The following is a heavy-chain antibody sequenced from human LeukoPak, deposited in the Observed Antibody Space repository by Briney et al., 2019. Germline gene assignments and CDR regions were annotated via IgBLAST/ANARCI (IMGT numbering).Heavy chain of an antibody. Sequence: GGSLRLSCAASVFTFKNYWMSWVRQAPWTGLEWVANIKQDGSDRNYVTSVRGRFTISRDNAESSLFLQMNSLRAEDTAVYYCVRNLAVAGTCFDSWGQGTLVTVSS. D-gene: IGHD6-19*01. CDR3: VRNLAVAGTCFDS. CDR1: VFTFKNYW. V-gene: IGHV3-7*03. CDR2: IKQDGSDR. J-gene: IGHJ4*02.